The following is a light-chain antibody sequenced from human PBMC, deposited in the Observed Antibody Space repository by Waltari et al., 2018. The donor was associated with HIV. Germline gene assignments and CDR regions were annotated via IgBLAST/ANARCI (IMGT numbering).Light chain of an antibody. CDR2: QDS. CDR1: KLGGND. Sequence: FELTQQTSVSVSPGQTASITCTGDKLGGNDDTWYPQKPGQSPVLVIYQDSKRPSGIPARFSGSSSGNTVTLTIVETQALDEAAYYCQSWYSFTVVFGGGTRLTVL. V-gene: IGLV3-1*01. CDR3: QSWYSFTVV. J-gene: IGLJ3*02.